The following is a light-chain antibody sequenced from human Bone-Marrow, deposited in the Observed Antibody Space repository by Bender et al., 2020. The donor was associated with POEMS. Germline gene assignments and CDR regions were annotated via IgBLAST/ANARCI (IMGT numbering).Light chain of an antibody. CDR1: SNDVRLSNA. V-gene: IGLV2-8*01. CDR3: ASYAGSHNLI. Sequence: QSALTQPPSASGSPGQSVTISCTGTSNDVRLSNAVSWYQQHPGKAPKLIIHDVSQRPSGVPDRFSGSKSGSTASLTVSGLQAEDEADYYCASYAGSHNLIFGGGTKLTVL. J-gene: IGLJ2*01. CDR2: DVS.